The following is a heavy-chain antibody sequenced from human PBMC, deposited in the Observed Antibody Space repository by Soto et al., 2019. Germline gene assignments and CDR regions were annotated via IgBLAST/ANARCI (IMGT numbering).Heavy chain of an antibody. CDR2: SGTAGDT. V-gene: IGHV3-13*04. J-gene: IGHJ4*02. Sequence: GGSLRLSGSAAGLTFSSYDMHWVRQGPGKGLEWVSASGTAGDTNYAGSVKGRFTISRENAKNSLYLQTNSLRAGETAIYFCARAIGPTLFDYWGQGTLVIVSS. D-gene: IGHD3-22*01. CDR3: ARAIGPTLFDY. CDR1: GLTFSSYD.